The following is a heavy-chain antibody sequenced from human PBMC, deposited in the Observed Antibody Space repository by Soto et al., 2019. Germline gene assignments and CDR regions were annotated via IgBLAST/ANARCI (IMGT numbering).Heavy chain of an antibody. D-gene: IGHD3-3*01. CDR1: GFTFDDYA. V-gene: IGHV3-9*01. J-gene: IGHJ4*02. Sequence: EVQLVESGGGLVQPGRSLRLSCAASGFTFDDYAMHWVRQAPGKGLEWVSGISWNSGSIGYADSVKGRFTISRDNAKNSLYLQMNSLRAEDTALYYCAKGRSPREYYDFCSGYSTGPLDYWGQGTLVTVSS. CDR2: ISWNSGSI. CDR3: AKGRSPREYYDFCSGYSTGPLDY.